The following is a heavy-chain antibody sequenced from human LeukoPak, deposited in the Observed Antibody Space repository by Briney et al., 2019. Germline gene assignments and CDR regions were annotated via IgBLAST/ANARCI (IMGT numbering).Heavy chain of an antibody. V-gene: IGHV3-7*01. CDR3: ARSLVRGIAAAGY. CDR1: GFTFSSYW. J-gene: IGHJ4*02. D-gene: IGHD6-13*01. Sequence: GGSLRLSCAPSGFTFSSYWMTWVRQAPGKGLEWVANIKEDGSDKNYVDSVKGRFTISRDNAKNSLYLQMNSLRAEDTAVYYCARSLVRGIAAAGYWGQGTLVTVSS. CDR2: IKEDGSDK.